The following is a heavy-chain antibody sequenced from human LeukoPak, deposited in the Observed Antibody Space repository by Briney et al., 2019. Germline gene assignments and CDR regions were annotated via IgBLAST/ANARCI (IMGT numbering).Heavy chain of an antibody. J-gene: IGHJ6*03. CDR3: RSGSVGDGYGVGDYYQYMDV. CDR1: GDTFTSYT. Sequence: SLKISCAASGDTFTSYTISWVRQTPGQELEWIGGIMPLFGTANYAREFQGRVTVTTDASASQAYLDVSRPRSETTALYYGRSGSVGDGYGVGDYYQYMDVWGKGTTVTVSS. D-gene: IGHD5-24*01. V-gene: IGHV1-69*05. CDR2: IMPLFGTA.